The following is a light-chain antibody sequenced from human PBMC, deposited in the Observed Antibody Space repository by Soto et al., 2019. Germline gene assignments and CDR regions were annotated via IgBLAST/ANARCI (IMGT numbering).Light chain of an antibody. CDR2: LNNDGSH. CDR3: QTWGTGFQV. V-gene: IGLV4-69*01. Sequence: QLVLTQSPSASASLGASVKLTCTLSSGHSSYAIAWHQKQPGKGPRYLMDLNNDGSHTTGDGIPDRFSGSSSGAERYLIISSLQSEDEADYYCQTWGTGFQVFGGGTKLTVL. CDR1: SGHSSYA. J-gene: IGLJ2*01.